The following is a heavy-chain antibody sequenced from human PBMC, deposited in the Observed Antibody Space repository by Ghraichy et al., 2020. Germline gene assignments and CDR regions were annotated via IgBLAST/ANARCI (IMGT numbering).Heavy chain of an antibody. J-gene: IGHJ4*02. V-gene: IGHV4-39*02. CDR1: GGSISTASYY. D-gene: IGHD3-22*01. Sequence: SETLSLTCTVSGGSISTASYYWGWIRQPPGRGLEWIGTVSYSENTYYNPSLKSRVTISVDTSKNQFSLKLTSVTATDTALYYCARDYYDGPSSYWRFDHWGQGILVTVSS. CDR3: ARDYYDGPSSYWRFDH. CDR2: VSYSENT.